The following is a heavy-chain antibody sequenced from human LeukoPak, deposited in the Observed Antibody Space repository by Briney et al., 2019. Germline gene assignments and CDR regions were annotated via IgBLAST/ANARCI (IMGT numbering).Heavy chain of an antibody. Sequence: ALVKVSCKASGYTFTGYYMHWVRQAPGQGLEWMGWINPNSGGTNYAQKFQGRVTMTRDTSISTAYMELSRLRSDDTAVYYCARDGGYYYYMDVWGKGTTVTVSS. CDR1: GYTFTGYY. J-gene: IGHJ6*03. V-gene: IGHV1-2*02. CDR2: INPNSGGT. CDR3: ARDGGYYYYMDV. D-gene: IGHD3-10*01.